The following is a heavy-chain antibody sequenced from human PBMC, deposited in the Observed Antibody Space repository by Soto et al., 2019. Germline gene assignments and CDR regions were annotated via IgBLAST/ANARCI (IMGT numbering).Heavy chain of an antibody. J-gene: IGHJ5*02. CDR1: GFTFSSYA. CDR3: AKGRARITIFGVSAGTFDP. V-gene: IGHV3-23*01. CDR2: ISGSGGST. D-gene: IGHD3-3*01. Sequence: PGGSLRLSCAASGFTFSSYAMSWVRQAPGRGLEWVSAISGSGGSTYYADSVKGRFTISRDNSKNTLYLQMNSLRAEDTAVYYCAKGRARITIFGVSAGTFDPWGQGTLVTVSS.